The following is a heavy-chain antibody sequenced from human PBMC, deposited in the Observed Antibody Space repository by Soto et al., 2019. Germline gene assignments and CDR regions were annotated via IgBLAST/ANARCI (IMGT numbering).Heavy chain of an antibody. CDR1: GFTFSSYA. CDR2: ISGSGGST. D-gene: IGHD5-18*01. J-gene: IGHJ4*02. V-gene: IGHV3-23*01. CDR3: AKAFTWIQLWSLLY. Sequence: GGSLRLSCAASGFTFSSYAMSWVRQAPGKGLEWVSAISGSGGSTYYADSVKGRFTISRDNSKNTLYLQMNSLRAEDTAVYYCAKAFTWIQLWSLLYWGQGTLVTVSS.